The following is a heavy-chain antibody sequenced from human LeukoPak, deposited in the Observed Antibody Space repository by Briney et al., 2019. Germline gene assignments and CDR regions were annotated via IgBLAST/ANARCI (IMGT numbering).Heavy chain of an antibody. CDR1: GFTFSNYN. V-gene: IGHV3-21*01. CDR2: ISSTSNYI. D-gene: IGHD2-2*01. CDR3: ARAFLPAANYFDP. J-gene: IGHJ5*02. Sequence: GGSLRLSCAASGFTFSNYNMNWVRQAPGKGLEWVSCISSTSNYIYYGDSVKGRFTVSRDNAKNSLYLQMNGLRAEDTAVYYCARAFLPAANYFDPWGQGTLVTVSS.